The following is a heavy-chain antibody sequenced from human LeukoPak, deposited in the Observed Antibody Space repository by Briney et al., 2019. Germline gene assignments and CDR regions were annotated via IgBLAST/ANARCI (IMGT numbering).Heavy chain of an antibody. Sequence: GGSLRLSCAASGFTFSSYEMNWVRQAPGKGLEWVSYISTSGSTIYYADSVKGRFTISRDNAKNSLYLQMNSLRAEDTAVYYCASSYYGMDVWGQGTTVTVSS. J-gene: IGHJ6*02. CDR1: GFTFSSYE. V-gene: IGHV3-48*03. CDR3: ASSYYGMDV. CDR2: ISTSGSTI.